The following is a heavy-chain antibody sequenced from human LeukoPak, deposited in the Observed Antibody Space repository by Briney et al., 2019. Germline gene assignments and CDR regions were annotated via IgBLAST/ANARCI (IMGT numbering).Heavy chain of an antibody. CDR3: ARAPVSSADYYYYMAV. Sequence: GRSLRLSCAASGFTFSSCAMHWVCQAPGKGLEWVGLIWYDGTNKYYADSVTGRFTISRDNSKNTLYLDMNSLRPEDTAVYYCARAPVSSADYYYYMAVWGKGTTVTVSS. CDR1: GFTFSSCA. V-gene: IGHV3-33*01. D-gene: IGHD2-2*01. CDR2: IWYDGTNK. J-gene: IGHJ6*03.